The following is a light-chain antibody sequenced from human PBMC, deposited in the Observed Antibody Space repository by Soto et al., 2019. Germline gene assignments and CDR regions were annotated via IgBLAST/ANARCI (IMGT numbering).Light chain of an antibody. CDR3: QQYGSRVT. CDR2: GAS. CDR1: QSVSSN. Sequence: EIVMTQSPATLSVSQGERATLSCRASQSVSSNLAWYQQKPGQAPRLLIYGASTRATGIPDRFSGSGSGTDFTLTISRLEPEDLAVYYCQQYGSRVTFGQGTKVDIK. J-gene: IGKJ1*01. V-gene: IGKV3-20*01.